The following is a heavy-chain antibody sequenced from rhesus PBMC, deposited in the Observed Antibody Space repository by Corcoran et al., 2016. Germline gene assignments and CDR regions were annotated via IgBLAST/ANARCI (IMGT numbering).Heavy chain of an antibody. D-gene: IGHD3-34*01. CDR1: GVSISSNY. J-gene: IGHJ4*01. Sequence: QLQLQASGPGLVKPSETLSLTCAVSGVSISSNYWSWLRPPPGQGLEWIGRISGSGGSTDYNPSLTSRVTISTDTSKNQFSLKLSSVTAADTAVYYCARDWGWGDYYKPYDFDYWGQGVLVTVSS. V-gene: IGHV4-173*01. CDR3: ARDWGWGDYYKPYDFDY. CDR2: ISGSGGST.